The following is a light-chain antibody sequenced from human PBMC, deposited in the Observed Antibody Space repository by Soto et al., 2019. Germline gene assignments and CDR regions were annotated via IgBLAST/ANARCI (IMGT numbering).Light chain of an antibody. CDR3: QQYNNWPRWT. J-gene: IGKJ1*01. V-gene: IGKV3-15*01. Sequence: EIVMTQSPATLSVSPGERATLSCRASQSVSSILAWYQQKPGQAPRLLIYGASTRATGIPARFSGSGSGTEFPLTISSLQSEDFAFYYCQQYNNWPRWTFGQGTKVEIK. CDR1: QSVSSI. CDR2: GAS.